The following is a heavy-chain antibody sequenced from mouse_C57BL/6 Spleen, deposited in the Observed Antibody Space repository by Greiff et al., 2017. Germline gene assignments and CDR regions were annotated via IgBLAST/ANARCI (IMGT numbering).Heavy chain of an antibody. V-gene: IGHV1-64*01. D-gene: IGHD2-3*01. J-gene: IGHJ3*01. CDR1: GYTFTSYW. CDR2: IHPNSGST. Sequence: QVQLQQPGAELVKPGASVKLSCKASGYTFTSYWMHWVKQRPGQGLAWIGMIHPNSGSTNYNEKFKSKATLTVDKSSSTAYLQLSSLTSEDAAVYYCARSPEGYYAWLAYWGQGTLVTVSA. CDR3: ARSPEGYYAWLAY.